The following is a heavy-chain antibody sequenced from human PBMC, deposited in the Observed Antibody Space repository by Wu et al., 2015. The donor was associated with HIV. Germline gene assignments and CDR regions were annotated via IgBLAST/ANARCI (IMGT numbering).Heavy chain of an antibody. D-gene: IGHD5-24*01. J-gene: IGHJ4*02. CDR1: GYTFTSYG. V-gene: IGHV1-18*01. CDR3: ARDTRFWGVEMATASGVPSRVFDY. Sequence: QVQLVQSGAEVKKPGASVKVSCKASGYTFTSYGISWVRQAPGQGLEWMGWISAYNGNTNYAQKLQGRVTMTTDTSTSTAYMELRSLRSDDTAVYYCARDTRFWGVEMATASGVPSRVFDYWGQGTLVTVSS. CDR2: ISAYNGNT.